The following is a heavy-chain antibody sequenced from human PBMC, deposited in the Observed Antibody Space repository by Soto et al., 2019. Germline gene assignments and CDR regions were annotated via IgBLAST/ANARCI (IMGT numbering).Heavy chain of an antibody. CDR3: ARSPMVRGQYWFDP. J-gene: IGHJ5*02. D-gene: IGHD3-10*01. CDR1: GGSISSGGYS. Sequence: PSETLSLPCAVSGGSISSGGYSWSWIRQPLGKGLEWIGYIYHSGSTYYNPSLKSRVTISVDRSKNQFSLKLSSVTAADTAVYYCARSPMVRGQYWFDPWGQGTLVTVSS. V-gene: IGHV4-30-2*01. CDR2: IYHSGST.